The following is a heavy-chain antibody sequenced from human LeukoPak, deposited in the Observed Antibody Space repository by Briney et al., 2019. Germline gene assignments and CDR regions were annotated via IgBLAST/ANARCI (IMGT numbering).Heavy chain of an antibody. CDR1: GFTFSGSA. Sequence: PGGSLRLSCAASGFTFSGSAMHWVRQASGKGLEWVGRIRSKANSYATAYAASVKGRFTISRDDSKNTAYLQMNSLKTEDTAVYYCTRLEDDSSGYYSGGDYWGQGTLVTVSS. V-gene: IGHV3-73*01. CDR3: TRLEDDSSGYYSGGDY. D-gene: IGHD3-22*01. J-gene: IGHJ4*02. CDR2: IRSKANSYAT.